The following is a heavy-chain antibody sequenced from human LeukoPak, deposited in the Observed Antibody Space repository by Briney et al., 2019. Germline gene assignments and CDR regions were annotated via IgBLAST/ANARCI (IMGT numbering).Heavy chain of an antibody. Sequence: GASVKVSCKASGYTFTDYYIHWVRQAPGQGLEWMGWINPNSGATNYAREFQGRVTMTRDTSISTAYMDLGSLRSDDAAVYFCARDWGCSATICYTGGDRFDPWGQGTLVTVSS. CDR2: INPNSGAT. CDR1: GYTFTDYY. J-gene: IGHJ5*02. V-gene: IGHV1-2*02. CDR3: ARDWGCSATICYTGGDRFDP. D-gene: IGHD2-2*02.